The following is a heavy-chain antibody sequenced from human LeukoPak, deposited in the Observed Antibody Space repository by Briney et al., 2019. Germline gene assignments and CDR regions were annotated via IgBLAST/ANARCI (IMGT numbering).Heavy chain of an antibody. J-gene: IGHJ5*01. V-gene: IGHV3-33*01. CDR2: IWNDGSNE. Sequence: GGSLRLSCVASGFTFSKYGIHWVRQAPGKGLEWVAVIWNDGSNEYYADSVKGRLAISRDNDKSTVNLQMNSLRAEDTAVYYCARDGSGLAVRGWFDFWGQGTLVTVSS. CDR3: ARDGSGLAVRGWFDF. D-gene: IGHD3-10*01. CDR1: GFTFSKYG.